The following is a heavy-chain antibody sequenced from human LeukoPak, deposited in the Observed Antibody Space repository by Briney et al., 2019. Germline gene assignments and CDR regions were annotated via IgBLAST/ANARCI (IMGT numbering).Heavy chain of an antibody. CDR2: VNADGGNT. CDR3: TKRVKYGGTWDHFAD. Sequence: GGPLRLSCAASGFTFDNYRMSWVRQAPGKGLEWVSTVNADGGNTYYADSVKGRFTTSRDNSKSTLILQMNSLRVEDTALYYCTKRVKYGGTWDHFADWGQGTLVTVSS. V-gene: IGHV3-23*01. D-gene: IGHD1-26*01. J-gene: IGHJ4*02. CDR1: GFTFDNYR.